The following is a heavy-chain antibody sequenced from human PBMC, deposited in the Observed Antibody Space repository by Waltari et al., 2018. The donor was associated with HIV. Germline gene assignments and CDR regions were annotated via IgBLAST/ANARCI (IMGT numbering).Heavy chain of an antibody. Sequence: EVQLLGSGGGLGQPGGSLRVSCAASGFTFNRYAMHWVRQAQGKGLEVVSGISGSDGGTDYADAVKGRFTISRDNVKNTLYLQINSLRADDTAIYYCAKRHYGGNSAHELSAFDIWGQGTMVIVSS. CDR2: ISGSDGGT. V-gene: IGHV3-23*01. CDR1: GFTFNRYA. D-gene: IGHD4-17*01. J-gene: IGHJ3*02. CDR3: AKRHYGGNSAHELSAFDI.